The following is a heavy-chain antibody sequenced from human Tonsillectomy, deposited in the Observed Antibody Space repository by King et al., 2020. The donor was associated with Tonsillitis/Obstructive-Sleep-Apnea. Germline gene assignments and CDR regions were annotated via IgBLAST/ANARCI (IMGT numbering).Heavy chain of an antibody. CDR2: INPNDGST. Sequence: QLVQSGAEVKKPGASVKVSCKTSGYTFTDYYIHWVRQAPGQGLEWVGIINPNDGSTRYARKFQGRVTMTRDSSTSTVYMDLSSLRSEDTAVYYCARILCSGGACFLYFDFWGQGTLVTVSS. CDR1: GYTFTDYY. V-gene: IGHV1-46*01. CDR3: ARILCSGGACFLYFDF. D-gene: IGHD2-15*01. J-gene: IGHJ4*02.